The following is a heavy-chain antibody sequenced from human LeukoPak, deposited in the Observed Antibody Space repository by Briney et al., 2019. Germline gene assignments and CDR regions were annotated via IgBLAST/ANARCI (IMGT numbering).Heavy chain of an antibody. CDR3: ARARRDGYNLDFDY. V-gene: IGHV4-38-2*01. J-gene: IGHJ4*02. Sequence: SETLSLTCAVSGYSISSGYYWGWIRQPPGKGLEWIGSIYHSGSTYYDPSLKSRVTISVDTSKNQFSLKLSSVTAADTAVYYCARARRDGYNLDFDYWGQGTLVTVSS. D-gene: IGHD5-24*01. CDR1: GYSISSGYY. CDR2: IYHSGST.